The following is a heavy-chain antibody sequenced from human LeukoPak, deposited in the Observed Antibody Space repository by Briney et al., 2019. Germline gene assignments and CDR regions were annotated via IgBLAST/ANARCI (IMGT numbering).Heavy chain of an antibody. CDR2: IYISGTT. D-gene: IGHD3-22*01. J-gene: IGHJ4*01. V-gene: IGHV4-4*07. CDR3: ARDEAGSGYIDY. CDR1: GGSISSYY. Sequence: SETLSLTCTVSGGSISSYYWSWIRQPPGKGREWIGRIYISGTTNYNSSLKIRITMSLDTSKNQLSLKLSSVTAADTAVYYCARDEAGSGYIDYWGQGTLVTVSS.